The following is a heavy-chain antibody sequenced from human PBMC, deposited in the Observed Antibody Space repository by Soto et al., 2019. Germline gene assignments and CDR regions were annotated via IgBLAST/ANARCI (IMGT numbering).Heavy chain of an antibody. CDR2: ISSSSSTI. CDR3: ARQSASTADYYYYYMDV. V-gene: IGHV3-48*01. J-gene: IGHJ6*03. Sequence: GGFLRLSCAASGFTFSSYSMHWVRQAPGKGLEWVSYISSSSSTIYYADSVKGRFTISRDNAKNSLYLQMNSLRAEDTAVYYCARQSASTADYYYYYMDVWGKGTTVPVSS. CDR1: GFTFSSYS.